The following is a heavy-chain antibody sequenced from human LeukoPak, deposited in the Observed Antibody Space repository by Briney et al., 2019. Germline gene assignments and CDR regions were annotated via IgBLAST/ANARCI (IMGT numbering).Heavy chain of an antibody. J-gene: IGHJ4*02. V-gene: IGHV1-2*06. D-gene: IGHD6-13*01. Sequence: ASAKVSCKASGYTFTVYYMHWVRQAPGQGLEWMGRINPNSGGTNYAQKFQGRVTMTRDTSISTAYMELSRLRSDDTAVYYCARALPLGIAAADYWGQGTLVTVSS. CDR2: INPNSGGT. CDR1: GYTFTVYY. CDR3: ARALPLGIAAADY.